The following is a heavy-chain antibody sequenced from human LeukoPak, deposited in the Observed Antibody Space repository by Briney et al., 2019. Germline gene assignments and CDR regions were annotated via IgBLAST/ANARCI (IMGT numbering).Heavy chain of an antibody. J-gene: IGHJ6*03. Sequence: SSETLSLTCTVSGYSISSGYYWGWIRQPPGKGLEWIGSIYYSGSTYYNPSLKSRVTISVDTSKNQFSLKLSSVTAADTAVYYCARQRPNYYGSGRYAPYYMDVWGKGTTVTISS. CDR2: IYYSGST. CDR3: ARQRPNYYGSGRYAPYYMDV. D-gene: IGHD3-10*01. V-gene: IGHV4-38-2*02. CDR1: GYSISSGYY.